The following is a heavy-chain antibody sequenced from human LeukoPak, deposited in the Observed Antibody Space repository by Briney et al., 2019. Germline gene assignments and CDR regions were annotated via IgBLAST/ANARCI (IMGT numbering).Heavy chain of an antibody. CDR3: AKILAGVSYDHHPQDY. V-gene: IGHV3-23*01. CDR2: ISGSGGSA. Sequence: GGSLRLSCAASGFTFSSYAMSWVRQAPGKGLEWVSAISGSGGSAYYADSVKGRFTISRDNSKNTLYLQMNSLRAEDTAVYYCAKILAGVSYDHHPQDYWGQGTLVTVSS. CDR1: GFTFSSYA. D-gene: IGHD5-12*01. J-gene: IGHJ4*02.